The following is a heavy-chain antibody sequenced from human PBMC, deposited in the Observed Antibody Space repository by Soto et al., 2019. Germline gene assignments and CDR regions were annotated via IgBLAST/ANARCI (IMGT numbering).Heavy chain of an antibody. Sequence: QVQLVESGGGVVQPGRSLRLSCAASGFTFSSYAMQWVRQAPGKGLEWVAVISSDGSNKYNADSVKGRFTTSRDNSKNTLYLQMNNLRAEDTAVYYCAKDGGAAGTFDYWGQGTLVTVSS. CDR3: AKDGGAAGTFDY. CDR2: ISSDGSNK. V-gene: IGHV3-30*18. D-gene: IGHD6-13*01. J-gene: IGHJ4*02. CDR1: GFTFSSYA.